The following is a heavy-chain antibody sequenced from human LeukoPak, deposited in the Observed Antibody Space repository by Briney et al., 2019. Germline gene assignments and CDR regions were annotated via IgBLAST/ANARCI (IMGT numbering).Heavy chain of an antibody. CDR1: GGTFSSYA. Sequence: SVKVSCKASGGTFSSYAISWVRQAPGQGLEWMGRIIPIFGTANYAQKFQGRVTITTDESTSTAYMELSSLRSEDTAVYYCERGWLNQWELNGLDYWGQGTLVTVSS. V-gene: IGHV1-69*05. D-gene: IGHD1-26*01. CDR2: IIPIFGTA. CDR3: ERGWLNQWELNGLDY. J-gene: IGHJ4*02.